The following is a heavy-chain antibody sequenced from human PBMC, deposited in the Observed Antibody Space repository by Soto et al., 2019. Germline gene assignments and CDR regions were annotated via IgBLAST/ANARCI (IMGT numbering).Heavy chain of an antibody. CDR2: IWYDGSNK. J-gene: IGHJ6*03. V-gene: IGHV3-33*01. CDR3: ARDLVRLRNYYYMDV. Sequence: PGGSLRLSCAASGFTFSSYGMHWVRQAPGKGLEWVAVIWYDGSNKYYADSVKGRFTISRDNSKNTLYLQMNSLRAEDTAVYYCARDLVRLRNYYYMDVWGKGTTVTVSS. D-gene: IGHD5-12*01. CDR1: GFTFSSYG.